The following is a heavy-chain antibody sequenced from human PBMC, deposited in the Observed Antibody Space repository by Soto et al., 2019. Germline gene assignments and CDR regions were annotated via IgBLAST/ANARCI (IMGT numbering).Heavy chain of an antibody. CDR1: GFTFSIYT. V-gene: IGHV3-21*01. Sequence: EVQLVESGGGLVKPGGSLRLSCAASGFTFSIYTMNWVRQAPGKGLEWVSSISPTSSYIYYADSLKGRFTISRDNAKNSLYLQMNSLRADDTAVYYCARLGGTKEYYIDYWGQGTLVTVSS. J-gene: IGHJ4*02. CDR3: ARLGGTKEYYIDY. CDR2: ISPTSSYI. D-gene: IGHD1-26*01.